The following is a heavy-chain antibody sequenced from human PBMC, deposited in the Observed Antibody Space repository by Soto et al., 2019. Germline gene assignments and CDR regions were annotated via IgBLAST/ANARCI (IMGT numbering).Heavy chain of an antibody. D-gene: IGHD2-2*01. J-gene: IGHJ6*02. Sequence: SETLSLTCTVSGGSISSGGYYWSWIRQHPWKGLEWIGYIYYSGSTYYNPSLKSRVTISVDTSKNQFSLKLSSVTAADTAVYYGARGGYDQLLTYYYYGMDVWGQGXTVTVS. CDR3: ARGGYDQLLTYYYYGMDV. V-gene: IGHV4-31*03. CDR2: IYYSGST. CDR1: GGSISSGGYY.